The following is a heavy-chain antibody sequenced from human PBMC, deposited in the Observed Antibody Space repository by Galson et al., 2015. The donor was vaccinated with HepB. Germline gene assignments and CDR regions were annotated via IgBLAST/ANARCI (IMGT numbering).Heavy chain of an antibody. V-gene: IGHV3-21*01. J-gene: IGHJ1*01. Sequence: SLRLSCAASGFTFSSYSMNWVRQAPGKGLEWVSSISSSSSYIYYADSVKGRFTISRDNAKNSLYLQMNSLRAEDTAVYYCARVLDYYDSSGYLGNWGQGTLVTVSS. CDR2: ISSSSSYI. D-gene: IGHD3-22*01. CDR1: GFTFSSYS. CDR3: ARVLDYYDSSGYLGN.